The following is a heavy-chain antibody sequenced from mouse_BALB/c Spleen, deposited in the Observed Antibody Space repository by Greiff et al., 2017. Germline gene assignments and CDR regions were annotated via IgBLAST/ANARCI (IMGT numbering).Heavy chain of an antibody. Sequence: EVQLVESGGGLVQPGGSLKLSCAASGFTFSSYGMSWVRQTPDKRLELVATINSNGGSTYYPDSVKGRFTISRDNAKNTLYLQMSSLKSEDTAMYYCAREIYYGNAMDYWGQGTSVTVSS. V-gene: IGHV5-6-3*01. CDR2: INSNGGST. CDR3: AREIYYGNAMDY. J-gene: IGHJ4*01. CDR1: GFTFSSYG. D-gene: IGHD2-1*01.